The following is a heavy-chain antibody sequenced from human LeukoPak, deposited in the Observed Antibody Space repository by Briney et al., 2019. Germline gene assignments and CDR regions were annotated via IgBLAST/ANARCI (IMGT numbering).Heavy chain of an antibody. CDR3: ARDYSQFGEFDY. CDR2: FDPEDGET. V-gene: IGHV1-24*01. CDR1: GYTLTELS. D-gene: IGHD3-10*01. J-gene: IGHJ4*02. Sequence: ASVKVSCKVSGYTLTELSMHWVRQAPGKGLEWMGGFDPEDGETIYAQKFQGRVTMTEDTSTDTAYMELSSLRSEDTAVYYCARDYSQFGEFDYWGQGTLVTVSS.